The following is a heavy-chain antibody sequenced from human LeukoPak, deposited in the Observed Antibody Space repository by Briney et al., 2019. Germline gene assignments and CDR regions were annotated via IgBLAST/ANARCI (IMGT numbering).Heavy chain of an antibody. D-gene: IGHD3-3*01. CDR2: IRKDGSNK. CDR1: GFPFSDHW. V-gene: IGHV3-7*01. J-gene: IGHJ4*02. Sequence: QAGGSLRLSCEASGFPFSDHWMNWVRQAPGKRLEWVANIRKDGSNKHYLDSVRGRFIISRDNAKNSLYLHMNSLRVEDTGVYYCARDFWNYFDYWGQGTLVTVSS. CDR3: ARDFWNYFDY.